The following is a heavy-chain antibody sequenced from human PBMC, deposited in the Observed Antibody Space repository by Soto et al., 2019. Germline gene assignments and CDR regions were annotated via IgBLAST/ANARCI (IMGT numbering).Heavy chain of an antibody. CDR2: IYTSGST. CDR3: ARDLNNNWNYRWFDP. Sequence: PSETLSLTCTVSGGSISSYYWSWIRQPAGKGLEWIGRIYTSGSTNYNPSLKSRVTMSVDTSKNQFSLKLSSVTAADTAVYYCARDLNNNWNYRWFDPWGQGTLVTVSS. D-gene: IGHD1-7*01. V-gene: IGHV4-4*07. J-gene: IGHJ5*02. CDR1: GGSISSYY.